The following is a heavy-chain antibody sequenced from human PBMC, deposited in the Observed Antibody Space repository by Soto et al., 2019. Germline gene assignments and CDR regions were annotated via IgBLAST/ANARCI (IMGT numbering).Heavy chain of an antibody. V-gene: IGHV3-30*18. CDR2: ISYDGSNK. CDR1: GFTFSSYG. CDR3: AKEWVYDSSGWSFDY. Sequence: GSLRLSCAASGFTFSSYGMHWVRQAPGKGLEWVAVISYDGSNKYYADSVKGRFTISRDNSKNTLYLQMNSLRAEDTAGYYCAKEWVYDSSGWSFDYWGQGP. D-gene: IGHD3-22*01. J-gene: IGHJ4*02.